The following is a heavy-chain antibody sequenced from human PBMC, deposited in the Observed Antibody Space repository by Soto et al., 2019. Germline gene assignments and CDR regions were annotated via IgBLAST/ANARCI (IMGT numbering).Heavy chain of an antibody. CDR1: GGSISSRNYY. J-gene: IGHJ5*02. V-gene: IGHV4-39*01. Sequence: SETLSLTCTVSGGSISSRNYYWAWIRQPPGKGLEWIGSFYYSGSTYYKPSLKSRVNISVDTSKNQFSLKLSSVTAADTAVYYCARPIEGGSSGYYHWGQGTLVTVS. CDR2: FYYSGST. D-gene: IGHD3-22*01. CDR3: ARPIEGGSSGYYH.